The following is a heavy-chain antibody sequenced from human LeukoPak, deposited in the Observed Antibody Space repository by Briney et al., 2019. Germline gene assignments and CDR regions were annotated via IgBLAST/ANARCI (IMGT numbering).Heavy chain of an antibody. V-gene: IGHV3-53*01. Sequence: GGSLRLPCAASGFTVSSNYMSWVRQAPGKGLEWVSVIYSGGTTYYADSVKGRFTISRDNAKNSLYLQMNSLRAEDTAVYYCATIERENYDYVWGSYRPSDYWGQGTLVTVSS. CDR2: IYSGGTT. CDR1: GFTVSSNY. CDR3: ATIERENYDYVWGSYRPSDY. J-gene: IGHJ4*02. D-gene: IGHD3-16*02.